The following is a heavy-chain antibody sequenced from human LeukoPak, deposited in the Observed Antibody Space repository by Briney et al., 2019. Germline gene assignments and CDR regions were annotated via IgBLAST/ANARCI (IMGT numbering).Heavy chain of an antibody. J-gene: IGHJ3*01. Sequence: SVKVSCKASGDTISSYDISWVRQAPGQGLEWMGGIIPIFGTANYAQKFQGRVTITADESTSTAYMELSSLRSEDTAMYYCARGPQVGAFDLWGQGTAVTVSS. V-gene: IGHV1-69*13. CDR3: ARGPQVGAFDL. CDR1: GDTISSYD. CDR2: IIPIFGTA. D-gene: IGHD1-26*01.